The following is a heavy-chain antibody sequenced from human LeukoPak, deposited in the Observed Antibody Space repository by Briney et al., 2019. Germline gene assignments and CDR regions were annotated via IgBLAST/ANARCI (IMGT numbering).Heavy chain of an antibody. J-gene: IGHJ5*02. D-gene: IGHD4-17*01. V-gene: IGHV3-23*01. CDR2: ISGSGGGT. CDR3: ANPPTVTTIRFDP. CDR1: GFTFSSYA. Sequence: GGSLRLSCVASGFTFSSYAMSWVRQAPGKGLEWVSDISGSGGGTYYADSVKGRFTISRDNSKNTLYLQMNSLRAEDTAVYYCANPPTVTTIRFDPWGQGTLVTVSS.